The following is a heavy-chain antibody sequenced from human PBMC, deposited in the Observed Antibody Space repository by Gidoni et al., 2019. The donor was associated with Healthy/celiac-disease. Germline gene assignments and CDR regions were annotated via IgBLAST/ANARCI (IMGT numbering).Heavy chain of an antibody. Sequence: EVQLVESGGGLVQPGRSLRLSCTASGFTFGDYAMSWFRQAPGKGLEWVGFIRSKAYGGTTEYAASVKGRFTISRDDSKSIAYLQMNSLKTEDTAVYYCTRSTGWELLDYWGQGTLVTVSS. V-gene: IGHV3-49*03. D-gene: IGHD2-15*01. CDR1: GFTFGDYA. CDR2: IRSKAYGGTT. J-gene: IGHJ4*02. CDR3: TRSTGWELLDY.